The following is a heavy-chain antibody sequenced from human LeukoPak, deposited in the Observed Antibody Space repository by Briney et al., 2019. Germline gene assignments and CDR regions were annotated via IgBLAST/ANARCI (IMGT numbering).Heavy chain of an antibody. Sequence: ASVKVSCKAPGYTFTGYYMHWVRQAHGQGLEWMGWINPNSGGTNYAQKFQGRVTMTRDTSISTAYMELSRLRSDDTAVYYCAAVAGLGNAFDIWGQGTMVTVSS. CDR2: INPNSGGT. J-gene: IGHJ3*02. CDR1: GYTFTGYY. V-gene: IGHV1-2*02. D-gene: IGHD6-19*01. CDR3: AAVAGLGNAFDI.